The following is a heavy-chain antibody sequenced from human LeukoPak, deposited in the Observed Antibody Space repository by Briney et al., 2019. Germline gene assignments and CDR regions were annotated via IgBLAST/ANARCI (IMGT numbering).Heavy chain of an antibody. J-gene: IGHJ4*02. D-gene: IGHD1-26*01. CDR2: ISYDGSNK. Sequence: GGSLRLSCAASGFTFSSYGMHWVRQTPGKGLEWVAVISYDGSNKYYADSVKGRFTISRDNSKNTLYLQMNSLRAEDTAVYYCAKHGGESYFFDYWGQGTLVTVSS. CDR3: AKHGGESYFFDY. CDR1: GFTFSSYG. V-gene: IGHV3-30*18.